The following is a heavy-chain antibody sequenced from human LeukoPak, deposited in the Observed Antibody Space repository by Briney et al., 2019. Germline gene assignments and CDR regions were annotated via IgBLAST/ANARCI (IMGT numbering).Heavy chain of an antibody. D-gene: IGHD3-22*01. CDR3: AKCVHDSSGYYFFDY. V-gene: IGHV3-23*01. Sequence: GGSLRLSCAASGFTFSSYAMSWVRQAPGKGLEWVSAISGSGGSTYYADSVKGRFTISRDNSKNTLYLQMDSLRAEDTAVYYCAKCVHDSSGYYFFDYWGQGTLVTVSS. CDR1: GFTFSSYA. CDR2: ISGSGGST. J-gene: IGHJ4*02.